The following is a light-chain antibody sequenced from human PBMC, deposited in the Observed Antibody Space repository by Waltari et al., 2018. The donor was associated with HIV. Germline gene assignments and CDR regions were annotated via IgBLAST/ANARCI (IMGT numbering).Light chain of an antibody. CDR1: SSNIGNNA. CDR2: YDN. J-gene: IGLJ2*01. Sequence: QSVLTQPPSVSEAPRQRVTISCSGSSSNIGNNAVNWYQQLPGKAPKLLISYDNLRPSGVSYRFSGSKSGTSASLAISGLQSEDEADYYCAAAWDDSLNGPVFGGGTKLTVL. V-gene: IGLV1-36*01. CDR3: AAAWDDSLNGPV.